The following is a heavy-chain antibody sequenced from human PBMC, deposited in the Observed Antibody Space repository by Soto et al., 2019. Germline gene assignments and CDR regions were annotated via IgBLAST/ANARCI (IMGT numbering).Heavy chain of an antibody. J-gene: IGHJ6*02. V-gene: IGHV4-30-4*01. CDR2: IYYSGST. CDR3: ARDHTAAHYGMDV. D-gene: IGHD5-18*01. CDR1: GGSISSGDYY. Sequence: PSETLSLTCTVSGGSISSGDYYWSWIRQPPGKGLEWIGYIYYSGSTYYNPSLKSRVTISVDTSKNQFSLKLSSVTAADTAVYYCARDHTAAHYGMDVWGQGTTVTVS.